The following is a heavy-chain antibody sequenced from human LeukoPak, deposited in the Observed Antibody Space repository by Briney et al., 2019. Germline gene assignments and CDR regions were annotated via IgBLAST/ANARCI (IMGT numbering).Heavy chain of an antibody. D-gene: IGHD1/OR15-1a*01. Sequence: ASVNVSCTASGYTFTGYYMHWVRQAPGQGLEWMVWINPNSGGTNYAQKFQGRVTMTRDTSISTAYMELSRLRSDDTSVYYCARTRGYLTTYGMDVWGPGTTVTVSS. J-gene: IGHJ6*02. CDR3: ARTRGYLTTYGMDV. CDR1: GYTFTGYY. CDR2: INPNSGGT. V-gene: IGHV1-2*02.